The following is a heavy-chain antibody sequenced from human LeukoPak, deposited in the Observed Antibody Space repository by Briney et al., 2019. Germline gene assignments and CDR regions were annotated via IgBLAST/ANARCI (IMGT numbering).Heavy chain of an antibody. D-gene: IGHD6-13*01. CDR1: GFTFSSYG. Sequence: PGGSLRLSCAASGFTFSSYGMHWVRQAPGEGLEWVAVISYDGSNKYYADSVKGRFTISRDNSKNTLYLQMNSLRAEDTAVYYCAKLWAAAGTRDYWGQGTLVTVSS. J-gene: IGHJ4*02. V-gene: IGHV3-30*18. CDR3: AKLWAAAGTRDY. CDR2: ISYDGSNK.